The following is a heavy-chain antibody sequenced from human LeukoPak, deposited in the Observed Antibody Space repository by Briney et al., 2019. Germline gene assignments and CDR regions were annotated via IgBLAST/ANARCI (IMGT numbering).Heavy chain of an antibody. J-gene: IGHJ4*02. Sequence: SETLSLTCTVSGGSISSGDYYWSWIRQPPGKGLEWIGYIYYSGSTYYNPSLKSRVTISVDTSKNQFSLKLSSVTAADTAVYYCASLSIAAAGTIDYWGQGTLVTVSS. CDR2: IYYSGST. CDR3: ASLSIAAAGTIDY. D-gene: IGHD6-13*01. V-gene: IGHV4-30-4*01. CDR1: GGSISSGDYY.